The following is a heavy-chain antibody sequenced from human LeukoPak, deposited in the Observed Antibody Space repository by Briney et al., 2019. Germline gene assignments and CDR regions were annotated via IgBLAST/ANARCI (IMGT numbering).Heavy chain of an antibody. D-gene: IGHD3-22*01. J-gene: IGHJ4*02. CDR2: INHSGST. V-gene: IGHV4-34*01. Sequence: SETLSLTCAVYGGSFGGYYWSWIRQPPGKGLEWIGEINHSGSTNYNPSLKSRVTISVDTSKNQFSLKLSSVTAADTAVYYCARGPDYYDSSGYLDYWGQGTLVTVSS. CDR1: GGSFGGYY. CDR3: ARGPDYYDSSGYLDY.